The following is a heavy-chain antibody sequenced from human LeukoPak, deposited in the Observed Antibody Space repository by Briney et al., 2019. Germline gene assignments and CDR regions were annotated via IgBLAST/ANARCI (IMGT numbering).Heavy chain of an antibody. D-gene: IGHD6-19*01. V-gene: IGHV3-23*01. CDR3: AKDLKQRNLAVAGIGFDY. CDR2: ISGSGGST. CDR1: GFTFSSYA. J-gene: IGHJ4*02. Sequence: RGSLRLSCAASGFTFSSYAMSWVRQAPGKGLEWVSAISGSGGSTYYADSVKGRFTISRDNSKNTLYPQMNSLRAEDTAVYYCAKDLKQRNLAVAGIGFDYWGQGTLVTVSS.